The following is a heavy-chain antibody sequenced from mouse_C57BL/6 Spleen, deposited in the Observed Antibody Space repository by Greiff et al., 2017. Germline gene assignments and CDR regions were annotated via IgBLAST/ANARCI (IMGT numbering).Heavy chain of an antibody. CDR2: ISDGGSYT. D-gene: IGHD1-1*01. CDR1: GFTFSSYA. CDR3: AREGTTVVDWYFDV. J-gene: IGHJ1*03. Sequence: VQLKESGGGLVKPGGSLKLSCAASGFTFSSYAMSWVRQTPEKRLEWVATISDGGSYTYYPDNVKGRFTISRDNAKNNLYLQMSHLKSEDTAMYYCAREGTTVVDWYFDVWGTGTTVTVSS. V-gene: IGHV5-4*01.